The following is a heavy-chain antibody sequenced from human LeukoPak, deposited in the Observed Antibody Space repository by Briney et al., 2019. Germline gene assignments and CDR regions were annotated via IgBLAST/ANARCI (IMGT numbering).Heavy chain of an antibody. CDR1: GYTLTELS. CDR3: ATAPDPVTTPLNAWFDP. V-gene: IGHV1-24*01. CDR2: FDPENVQT. Sequence: ASVKVSCKVSGYTLTELSIHWVRQAPGKGLEWMGGFDPENVQTTYAQKFQGRVTMTEDTSTDTAYMELSSLRSEDTAVSYCATAPDPVTTPLNAWFDPWGQGTLVTVSS. J-gene: IGHJ5*02. D-gene: IGHD4-17*01.